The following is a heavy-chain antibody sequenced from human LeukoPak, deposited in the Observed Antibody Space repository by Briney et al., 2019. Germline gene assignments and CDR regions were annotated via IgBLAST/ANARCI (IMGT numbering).Heavy chain of an antibody. CDR2: INHSGST. Sequence: SETLPLTCAVYGGSFSGYYWSWIRQPPGKGLEWIGEINHSGSTNYNPSLKSRVTISVDTSKNQFSLKLSSVTAVDTAVSYCARFPGYSSSHHDYCDQGTLVTVSS. D-gene: IGHD6-13*01. J-gene: IGHJ4*02. CDR1: GGSFSGYY. CDR3: ARFPGYSSSHHDY. V-gene: IGHV4-34*01.